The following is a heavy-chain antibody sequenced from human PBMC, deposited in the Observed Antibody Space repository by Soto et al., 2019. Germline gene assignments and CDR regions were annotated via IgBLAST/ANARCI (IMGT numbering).Heavy chain of an antibody. Sequence: QVQLVESGGGVVQPGRSLRLSCAASGFTFSSDGMHWVRQAPGKGLEWVAVISYDGSNKYYADSVKGRFTISRDNSKNTLYLQMNSLRAEDTAVYYCAKNRAYNWNSGGFDYWGQGTLVTVSS. CDR1: GFTFSSDG. V-gene: IGHV3-30*18. CDR2: ISYDGSNK. D-gene: IGHD1-1*01. CDR3: AKNRAYNWNSGGFDY. J-gene: IGHJ4*02.